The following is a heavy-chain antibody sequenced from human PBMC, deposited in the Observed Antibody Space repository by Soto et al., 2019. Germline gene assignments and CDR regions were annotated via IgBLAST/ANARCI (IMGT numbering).Heavy chain of an antibody. CDR2: INIGGNT. V-gene: IGHV3-66*01. D-gene: IGHD2-2*01. CDR1: GFSVTNNY. CDR3: ARGRGSTGYLGREHYFDY. Sequence: EVQVVESGGGLVQPGGSRGLSCAASGFSVTNNYINWVRQPPGKGLEWVSSINIGGNTYYADSVKDRFTTSRDNSRNTLYLHMDSLRAEDTAVYYCARGRGSTGYLGREHYFDYWGQGTLVTVSP. J-gene: IGHJ4*02.